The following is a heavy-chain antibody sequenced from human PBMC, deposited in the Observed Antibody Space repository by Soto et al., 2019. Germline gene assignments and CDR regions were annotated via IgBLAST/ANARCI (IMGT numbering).Heavy chain of an antibody. D-gene: IGHD3-10*01. J-gene: IGHJ6*02. V-gene: IGHV4-59*08. CDR1: GGSISSYY. CDR2: VHHSWGS. Sequence: QVQLQESGPGLVKPSETLSLSCTVSGGSISSYYWSWFRQSPGKRMEWIGYVHHSWGSSYNPSLQSRVAISLYTPKSQFSLKVTSVTATDTAVYYCARQGFGPLHGLVDVWGQGTTVTVSS. CDR3: ARQGFGPLHGLVDV.